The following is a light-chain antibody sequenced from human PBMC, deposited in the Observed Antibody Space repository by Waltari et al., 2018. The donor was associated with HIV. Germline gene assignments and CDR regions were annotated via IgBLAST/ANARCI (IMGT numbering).Light chain of an antibody. Sequence: EIVMTQSPATLSVSPGERATLSCRASQSVSRNLAWYQQKPGQAPRPHIYGASTSATASPARFSGSGSGTEVTLNISSLQSEDVAVYYCQQDNNWPPYSFGQGTKLEIK. J-gene: IGKJ2*03. V-gene: IGKV3-15*01. CDR2: GAS. CDR1: QSVSRN. CDR3: QQDNNWPPYS.